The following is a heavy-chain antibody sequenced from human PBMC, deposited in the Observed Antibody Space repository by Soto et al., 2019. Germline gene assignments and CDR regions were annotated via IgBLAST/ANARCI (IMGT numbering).Heavy chain of an antibody. D-gene: IGHD3-22*01. CDR3: AREVDYYDSSGYLH. CDR2: ISAYNGNT. V-gene: IGHV1-18*04. J-gene: IGHJ4*02. Sequence: ASVKVSCKASGYTFTSYGISWVRQAPGQGLEWMGWISAYNGNTNYAQKLQGRVTMTTDTSTSTAYMELRCLRSDDTAVYYWAREVDYYDSSGYLHWGQGTLVIVSS. CDR1: GYTFTSYG.